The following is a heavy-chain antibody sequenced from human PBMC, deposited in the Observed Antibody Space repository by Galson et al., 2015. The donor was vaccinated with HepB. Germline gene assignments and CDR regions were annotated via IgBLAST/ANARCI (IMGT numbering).Heavy chain of an antibody. D-gene: IGHD4-17*01. V-gene: IGHV4-34*01. Sequence: ETLSLTCAVYGGSFSGYYWSWIRQPPGKGLEWIGEINHSGSTNYNPSLKSRVTISVDTSKNQFSLKLSSVTAADTAVYYCAAATRTVTTVDYWGQGTLVTVSS. CDR2: INHSGST. CDR3: AAATRTVTTVDY. CDR1: GGSFSGYY. J-gene: IGHJ4*02.